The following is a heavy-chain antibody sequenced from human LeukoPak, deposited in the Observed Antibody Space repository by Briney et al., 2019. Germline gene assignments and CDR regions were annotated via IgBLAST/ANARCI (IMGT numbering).Heavy chain of an antibody. CDR3: ARLVGASWFDS. D-gene: IGHD1-26*01. V-gene: IGHV6-1*01. J-gene: IGHJ5*01. CDR2: TYYRSKWYN. Sequence: SQTLSLTCAISGDSFSTNSATWTWLRQSSSRGLEWLGRTYYRSKWYNDYAVSMKSRITINPDTSKNQFFLQLNSVTPEDTAVYYCARLVGASWFDSWGQGTLVTVSS. CDR1: GDSFSTNSAT.